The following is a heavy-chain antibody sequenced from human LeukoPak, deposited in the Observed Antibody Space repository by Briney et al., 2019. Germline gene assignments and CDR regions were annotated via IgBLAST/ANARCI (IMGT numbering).Heavy chain of an antibody. Sequence: GGSLRLSCAASGFTFSSYSMNWVRQAPGKGLEWVSSISSSSYIYYADSVKGRFTISRDNAKNSLYLQMNSLRAEDTAVYYCARDAPSFSGYLDYWGQGTLVTVSS. CDR3: ARDAPSFSGYLDY. J-gene: IGHJ4*02. V-gene: IGHV3-21*01. CDR1: GFTFSSYS. CDR2: ISSSSYI. D-gene: IGHD5-12*01.